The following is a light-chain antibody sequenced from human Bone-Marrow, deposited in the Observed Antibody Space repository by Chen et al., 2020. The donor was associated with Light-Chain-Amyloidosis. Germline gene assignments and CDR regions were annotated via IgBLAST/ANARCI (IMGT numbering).Light chain of an antibody. CDR3: LLYYGPSWV. CDR1: TGAVTSGHY. J-gene: IGLJ3*02. CDR2: SAT. V-gene: IGLV7-43*01. Sequence: QTVVTQEPSLIVSPGGTVTLTCASSTGAVTSGHYPNGFQQKPGQAPRPLIYSATNQHSWTPARFSGSLLGGKAALGLSSVQPQDEAEYYCLLYYGPSWVFGGGTKLTVL.